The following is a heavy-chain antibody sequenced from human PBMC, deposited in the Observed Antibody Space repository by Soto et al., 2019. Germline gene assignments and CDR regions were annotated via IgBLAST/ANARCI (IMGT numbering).Heavy chain of an antibody. CDR1: GGSISSGSFY. CDR3: ARTTFYDIFTAYYSLFDY. D-gene: IGHD3-9*01. CDR2: ISDSGSS. Sequence: QVQLQESGPGLVKPSQTLTLTCTVSGGSISSGSFYWSWIRQHPGKGLEWIGHISDSGSSYYTPSLESRVTISVDTSKSQFSLKLSAVTAADTAVYFCARTTFYDIFTAYYSLFDYWGQGTLVTVSS. V-gene: IGHV4-31*03. J-gene: IGHJ4*02.